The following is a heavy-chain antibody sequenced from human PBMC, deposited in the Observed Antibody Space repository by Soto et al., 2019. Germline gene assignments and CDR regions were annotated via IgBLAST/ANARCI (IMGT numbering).Heavy chain of an antibody. D-gene: IGHD4-17*01. J-gene: IGHJ5*02. Sequence: GGSLRLSCVASGFTFSRYGMHWVRQAPGKGLEWVAVIWNDGSKQVYDDSVKGRFTISRDNSKNTLYLEMDSLRDEDTSVYYCARDDDYEANAIDLWGQGTLVTVAS. V-gene: IGHV3-33*01. CDR2: IWNDGSKQ. CDR3: ARDDDYEANAIDL. CDR1: GFTFSRYG.